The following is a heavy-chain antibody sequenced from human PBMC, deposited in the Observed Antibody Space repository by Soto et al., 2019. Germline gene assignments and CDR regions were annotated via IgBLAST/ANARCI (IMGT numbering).Heavy chain of an antibody. V-gene: IGHV4-30-2*01. CDR3: ARSSPLSGPDTKAGNVTLFFDP. CDR2: IYHSGST. Sequence: SETLSLTCAVSGGSISSGGYSWSWIRQPPGKGLEWIGYIYHSGSTYYNPSLKSRVTISVDRSKNQFSLKLSSVTAADTAVYYCARSSPLSGPDTKAGNVTLFFDPWGQGTLVTVSS. CDR1: GGSISSGGYS. J-gene: IGHJ5*02. D-gene: IGHD4-4*01.